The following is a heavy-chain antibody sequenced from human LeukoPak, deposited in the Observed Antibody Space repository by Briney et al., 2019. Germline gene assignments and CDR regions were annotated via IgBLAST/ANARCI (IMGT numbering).Heavy chain of an antibody. V-gene: IGHV3-66*01. CDR3: AARSRGGWSGLGY. J-gene: IGHJ4*02. CDR1: GFTFSSYW. CDR2: IYSGGST. D-gene: IGHD6-19*01. Sequence: GGSLRLSCAASGFTFSSYWMHWVRQAPGKGLVWVSVIYSGGSTYYADSVKGRFTISRDNSKNTLYLQMNSLRAEDTAVYYCAARSRGGWSGLGYWGQGTLVTVSS.